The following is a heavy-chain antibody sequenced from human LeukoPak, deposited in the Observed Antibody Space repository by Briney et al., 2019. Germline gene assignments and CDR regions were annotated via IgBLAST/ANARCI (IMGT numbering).Heavy chain of an antibody. J-gene: IGHJ4*02. CDR3: ARGIRYGVRITMIVDY. V-gene: IGHV3-53*01. CDR2: IYSGGST. Sequence: GGSLRLSCAASGFTVSSNYMNWVRQAPGKGMEWVSVIYSGGSTYYADSVKGRFTISRDNSKNTLYLQMNSLRAEDTAVYYCARGIRYGVRITMIVDYWGQGTLVTVSS. CDR1: GFTVSSNY. D-gene: IGHD3-22*01.